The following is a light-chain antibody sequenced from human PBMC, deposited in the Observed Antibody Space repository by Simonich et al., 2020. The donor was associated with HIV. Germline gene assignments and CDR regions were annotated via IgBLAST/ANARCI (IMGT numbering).Light chain of an antibody. J-gene: IGKJ5*01. CDR3: QQYYSTPSIT. Sequence: DIVMTQSPDSLAVSLGERATINCKSSQPVLRSSNNKNHLAWYQQKPGQSPKLLIYWASTRESGVPDLFSCSGSGTDFTLTISSLQAEDVAVYYCQQYYSTPSITFGQGTRLEIK. CDR1: QPVLRSSNNKNH. CDR2: WAS. V-gene: IGKV4-1*01.